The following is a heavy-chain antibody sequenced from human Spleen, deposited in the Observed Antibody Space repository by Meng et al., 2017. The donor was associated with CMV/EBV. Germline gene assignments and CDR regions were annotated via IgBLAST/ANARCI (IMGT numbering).Heavy chain of an antibody. CDR1: GGSISSSNYY. CDR3: ARGRKEATYYFDY. V-gene: IGHV4-39*07. Sequence: SETLSLTCTVSGGSISSSNYYWDWIRQTPGKGLEWIGTIYYNGYTYYSPSLKSRVTISVDTSKNQFSLKLSSVTAADTAVYYCARGRKEATYYFDYWGQGTLVTVS. D-gene: IGHD1-26*01. CDR2: IYYNGYT. J-gene: IGHJ4*02.